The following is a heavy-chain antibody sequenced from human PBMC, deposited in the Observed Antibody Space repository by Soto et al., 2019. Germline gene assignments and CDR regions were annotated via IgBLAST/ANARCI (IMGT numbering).Heavy chain of an antibody. CDR1: GFTFSSYG. CDR2: ISYDGSNK. J-gene: IGHJ5*02. V-gene: IGHV3-30*18. D-gene: IGHD6-13*01. CDR3: AKDSGGSSWYPSGWFDP. Sequence: QVQLVESGGGVVQPGRSLRLSCAASGFTFSSYGMHWVRQAPGKGLEWVAVISYDGSNKYYADSVKGRFTISRDNSKNTLYLQMNSLRAEDTAVYYCAKDSGGSSWYPSGWFDPWGQGTLVTVSS.